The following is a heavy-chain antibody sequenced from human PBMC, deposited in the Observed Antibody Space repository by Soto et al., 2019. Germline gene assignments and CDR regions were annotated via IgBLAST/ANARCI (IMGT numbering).Heavy chain of an antibody. J-gene: IGHJ4*02. D-gene: IGHD3-22*01. CDR1: GGSSGSFY. Sequence: QSHPQSVVGGSSGSFYGSRFRQPPGKGLEWMGYIYYTGPTNYYPSLKSRATISVDTSRNQFSLNLSSVTAEFTAVYYCARLGDYYQAFDYWGQGTLVTVSP. CDR3: ARLGDYYQAFDY. V-gene: IGHV4-59*08. CDR2: IYYTGPT.